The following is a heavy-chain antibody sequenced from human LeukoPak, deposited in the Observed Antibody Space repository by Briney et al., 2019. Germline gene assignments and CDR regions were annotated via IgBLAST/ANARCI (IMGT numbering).Heavy chain of an antibody. V-gene: IGHV3-23*01. CDR3: AKDTDFWSGCMDV. CDR2: ISGSGGST. J-gene: IGHJ6*02. D-gene: IGHD3-3*01. Sequence: GGSLRPSCAASGFTFSSYAMSWVRQAPGKGLEWVSAISGSGGSTYYADSVKGRFTISRDNSKNTLYLQMNSLRAEDTAVYYCAKDTDFWSGCMDVWGQGTTVTVSS. CDR1: GFTFSSYA.